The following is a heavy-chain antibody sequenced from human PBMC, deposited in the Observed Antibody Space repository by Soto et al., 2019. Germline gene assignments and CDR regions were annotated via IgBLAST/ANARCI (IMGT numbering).Heavy chain of an antibody. CDR1: GDSVSRNSAV. V-gene: IGHV6-1*01. J-gene: IGHJ4*02. Sequence: SQTLSLTCAISGDSVSRNSAVWNWVRQSPSRGLEWLGRTYYESKWYNDYAVSVQSRITVNPDTSKNQFSLQLNSVTPEDMAIYYCTRGFMATGFDYWSQGTLVTAPQ. CDR2: TYYESKWYN. CDR3: TRGFMATGFDY.